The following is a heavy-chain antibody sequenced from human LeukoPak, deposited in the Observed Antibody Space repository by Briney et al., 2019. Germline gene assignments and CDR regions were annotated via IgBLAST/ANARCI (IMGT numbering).Heavy chain of an antibody. Sequence: SETLSLTCTVSGGSISSHYWTWIRQSPVKGLEWIGDISNSGSTSYNPSLKSRVTISIDTSKNQFSLKLSSVTAADTAVYYCGRDALVGSLSYYYMDVWGKGTTVTVSS. J-gene: IGHJ6*03. CDR3: GRDALVGSLSYYYMDV. CDR1: GGSISSHY. CDR2: ISNSGST. D-gene: IGHD2-15*01. V-gene: IGHV4-59*11.